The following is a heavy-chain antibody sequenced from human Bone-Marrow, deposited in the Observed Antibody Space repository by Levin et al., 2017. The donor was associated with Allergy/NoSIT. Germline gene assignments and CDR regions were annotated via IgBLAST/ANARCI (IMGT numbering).Heavy chain of an antibody. D-gene: IGHD3-10*01. CDR3: VKASSTYSGSGTFFDS. J-gene: IGHJ4*02. Sequence: GRFTISRDNSRNSLYLQVNSLRTEDTAFYYCVKASSTYSGSGTFFDSWGQGTLVTVSS. V-gene: IGHV3-43*01.